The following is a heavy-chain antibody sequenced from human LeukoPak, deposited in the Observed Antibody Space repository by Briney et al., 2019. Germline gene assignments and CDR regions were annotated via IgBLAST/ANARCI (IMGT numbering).Heavy chain of an antibody. D-gene: IGHD2-15*01. V-gene: IGHV4-39*01. J-gene: IGHJ3*02. Sequence: SETLSLTCTVSGGSISSSSYYWGWIRQPPGKGLERIGSIYYSGSTYYNPSLKSRVTISVDTSKNQFSLKLSSVTAADTAVYYCARRDSHDAFDIWGQGTMVTVSS. CDR3: ARRDSHDAFDI. CDR1: GGSISSSSYY. CDR2: IYYSGST.